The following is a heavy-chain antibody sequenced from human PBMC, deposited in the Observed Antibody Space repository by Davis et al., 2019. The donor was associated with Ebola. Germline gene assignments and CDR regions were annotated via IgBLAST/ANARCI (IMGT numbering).Heavy chain of an antibody. V-gene: IGHV3-33*08. Sequence: GESLKISCAASGFTFSSYGMHWVRQAPGKGLEWVAVIWYDGSNKYYADSVKGRFTISRDNSKNTLYLQMNSLRAEDTAVYYCARGDDDFWSGYYEYYFDYWGQGTLVTVSS. CDR2: IWYDGSNK. D-gene: IGHD3-3*01. CDR1: GFTFSSYG. J-gene: IGHJ4*02. CDR3: ARGDDDFWSGYYEYYFDY.